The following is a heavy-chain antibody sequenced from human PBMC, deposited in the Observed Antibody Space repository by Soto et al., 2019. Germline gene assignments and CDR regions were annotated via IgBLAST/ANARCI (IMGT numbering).Heavy chain of an antibody. CDR1: GFFFSSYT. D-gene: IGHD3-3*01. CDR2: FSATSENT. J-gene: IGHJ4*02. V-gene: IGHV3-23*01. CDR3: AKARDQEWVRLPFDY. Sequence: EVQLLESGGGLVQPGGSLRLSCVGSGFFFSSYTMTWVRQAPGKGLEWVSSFSATSENTYYADSVRGRFTISGDNSKNTLFLQMNSLTAEDTAMYYCAKARDQEWVRLPFDYWCQGILVIVSS.